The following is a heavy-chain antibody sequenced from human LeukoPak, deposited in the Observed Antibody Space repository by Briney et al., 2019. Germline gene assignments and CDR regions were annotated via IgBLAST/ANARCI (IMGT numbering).Heavy chain of an antibody. J-gene: IGHJ4*02. CDR2: IWYDGSNK. V-gene: IGHV3-33*01. Sequence: PGGSLRLSCAASGFTFSSYGMHWVRQAPGKGLEWVAVIWYDGSNKYYADSVKGRFTISRDNSKNTLYLQMNSLRAEDTAVYYCAREAVESPVIDYWGQGTLVTVTS. CDR3: AREAVESPVIDY. CDR1: GFTFSSYG. D-gene: IGHD5-24*01.